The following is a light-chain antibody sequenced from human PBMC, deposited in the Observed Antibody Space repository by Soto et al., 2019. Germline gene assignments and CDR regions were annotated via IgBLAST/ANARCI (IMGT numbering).Light chain of an antibody. V-gene: IGKV3-15*01. Sequence: EIVMTQSPATLSVSPGERATLSCRASQSVGSDLAWYQQKPGQAPRLLIYGASTRATGIPARFSGSGSGTEFTLTISSLEPEDFAVDYCQQYGSPITFGQGTRLQ. CDR2: GAS. CDR1: QSVGSD. J-gene: IGKJ5*01. CDR3: QQYGSPIT.